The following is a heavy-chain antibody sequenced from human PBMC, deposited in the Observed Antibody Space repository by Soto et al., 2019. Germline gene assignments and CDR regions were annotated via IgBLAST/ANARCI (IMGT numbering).Heavy chain of an antibody. CDR2: INHSGST. CDR1: GGSFSGYY. V-gene: IGHV4-34*01. Sequence: PSETLSLTCAVYGGSFSGYYWSWIRQPPGKGLKWVGEINHSGSTNYNPSLKSRVTISVDTSKNQFSLKLSSVTAADTAVYYCARGVIVVVPAPIEYYYYYGMDVWGQGTTVTVSS. D-gene: IGHD2-2*01. CDR3: ARGVIVVVPAPIEYYYYYGMDV. J-gene: IGHJ6*02.